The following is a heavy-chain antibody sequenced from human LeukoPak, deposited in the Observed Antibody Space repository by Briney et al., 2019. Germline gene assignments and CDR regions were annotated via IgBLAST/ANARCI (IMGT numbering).Heavy chain of an antibody. V-gene: IGHV3-23*01. CDR3: AKTRPLDSSSWSHGDY. CDR1: GFTFSSYA. Sequence: GGSLRLSCAAYGFTFSSYAMSWVRQAPGKGLEWVSAISGSGDSTYYGDSVKGRFTISRDNSKNTLYLQMSSLRAEDTAVYYCAKTRPLDSSSWSHGDYWGQETLVTVSS. J-gene: IGHJ4*02. CDR2: ISGSGDST. D-gene: IGHD6-13*01.